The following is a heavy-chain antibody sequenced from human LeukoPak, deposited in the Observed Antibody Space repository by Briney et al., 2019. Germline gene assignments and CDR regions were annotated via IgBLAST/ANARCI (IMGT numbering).Heavy chain of an antibody. Sequence: PGGSLRLSCAASGLTFSSFNMHWVRQAPGKGLEWVAIISYDGSNKYYADSVKGRFTISRDNSKNTLYLQMNSLGAEDTAVYYCAKHKLLQLEYYFDFWGQGTLVTVSS. V-gene: IGHV3-30*18. CDR1: GLTFSSFN. CDR3: AKHKLLQLEYYFDF. J-gene: IGHJ4*02. D-gene: IGHD1-1*01. CDR2: ISYDGSNK.